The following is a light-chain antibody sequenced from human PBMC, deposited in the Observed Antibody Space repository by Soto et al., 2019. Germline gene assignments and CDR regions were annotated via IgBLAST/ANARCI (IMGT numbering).Light chain of an antibody. CDR3: QQYGSSPWT. J-gene: IGKJ1*01. CDR1: QSVSSSY. CDR2: GAS. Sequence: EIDLTQSPFTLSLSPGERATLSCRASQSVSSSYLVWYQQKPGQAPRLLIYGASSRATGIPDRFSGSGSGTDFTLTISRLEPEDFAVYYCQQYGSSPWTFGQGTKVDVK. V-gene: IGKV3-20*01.